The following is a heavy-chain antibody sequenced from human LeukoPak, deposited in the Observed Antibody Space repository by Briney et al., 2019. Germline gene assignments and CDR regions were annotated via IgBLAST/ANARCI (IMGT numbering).Heavy chain of an antibody. J-gene: IGHJ3*02. CDR3: AIARNRAFDI. D-gene: IGHD2/OR15-2a*01. Sequence: TGGSLRLSCAASGFTFDDYGMSWVRQAPGKGLEWVSGINWNGGSTGYADSVKGRFTISRDNAKNTLYLQMNSLRAEDTAVYYCAIARNRAFDIWGQGTMVTVSS. CDR2: INWNGGST. V-gene: IGHV3-20*04. CDR1: GFTFDDYG.